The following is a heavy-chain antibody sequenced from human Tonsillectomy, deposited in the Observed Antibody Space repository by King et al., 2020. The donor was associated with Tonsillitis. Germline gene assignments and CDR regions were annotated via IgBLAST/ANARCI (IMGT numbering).Heavy chain of an antibody. J-gene: IGHJ6*02. CDR2: INADNGNT. V-gene: IGHV1-3*01. CDR1: GYTFTRYP. D-gene: IGHD4-17*01. Sequence: VQLVQSGAEVKKPGASVKVSCKASGYTFTRYPMHWVRQAPGQRLEWMGWINADNGNTKYSQKFHDRLTITRDTSASTAYMGLSGLRSEATAVYYCARGDDDYDDYVTSYYYGMDVWGQGTTVTVSS. CDR3: ARGDDDYDDYVTSYYYGMDV.